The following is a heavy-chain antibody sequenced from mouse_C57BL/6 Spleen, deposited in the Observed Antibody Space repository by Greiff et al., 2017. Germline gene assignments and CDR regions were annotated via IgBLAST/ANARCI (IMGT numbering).Heavy chain of an antibody. CDR1: GYTFTSYG. V-gene: IGHV1-81*01. D-gene: IGHD2-4*01. CDR2: IYPRSGNT. Sequence: QVQLQQSGAELARPGASVKLSCKASGYTFTSYGISWVKQRTGQGLEWIGEIYPRSGNTYYNEKFKGKATLTADKSSSTAYMELRSLTSEDSAVYVCARLEDYDHYYAMDYWGQGTSVTVSS. J-gene: IGHJ4*01. CDR3: ARLEDYDHYYAMDY.